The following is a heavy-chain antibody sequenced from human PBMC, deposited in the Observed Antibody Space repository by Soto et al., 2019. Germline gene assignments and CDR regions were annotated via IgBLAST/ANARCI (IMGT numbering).Heavy chain of an antibody. D-gene: IGHD6-25*01. Sequence: QVQLVQSGAEVKKPGSSVKVSCKASGGTFSNYPISWVRQAPGQGLEWMGGIIPIFGTVNYAQKFQGRVTITTDETTSTAYMELSSLRSEDTAVYYRARGNHRRLQLWHFDLWGRGTLATVSS. CDR2: IIPIFGTV. CDR1: GGTFSNYP. V-gene: IGHV1-69*05. CDR3: ARGNHRRLQLWHFDL. J-gene: IGHJ2*01.